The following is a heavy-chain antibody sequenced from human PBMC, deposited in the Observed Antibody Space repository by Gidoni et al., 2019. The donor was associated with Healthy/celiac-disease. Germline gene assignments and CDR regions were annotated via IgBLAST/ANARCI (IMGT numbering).Heavy chain of an antibody. Sequence: QVQLVQSGAEVKKPGASVKVSCQASGYTFTSYDINWVRQATGQGLEWMGWMNPNSGNTGYAQKFQGRVTMTRNTSISTAYMELSSLRSEDTAVYYCARGGARYCSSTSCYEYYYYGMDVWGQGTTVTVSS. D-gene: IGHD2-2*01. CDR3: ARGGARYCSSTSCYEYYYYGMDV. CDR2: MNPNSGNT. V-gene: IGHV1-8*01. J-gene: IGHJ6*02. CDR1: GYTFTSYD.